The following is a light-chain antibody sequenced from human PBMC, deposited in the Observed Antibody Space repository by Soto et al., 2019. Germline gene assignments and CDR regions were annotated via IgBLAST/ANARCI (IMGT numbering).Light chain of an antibody. V-gene: IGKV3-15*01. CDR3: QQYSKWPIT. CDR1: QSVNSN. Sequence: EMVMTQSPAILSVSPGESATLSCRASQSVNSNYFAWYQQHTGQPHRLIIYGISTRATGITDRFSGSGSGTEFGLTISSLKSEDLAVYYCQQYSKWPITFGQGTRLEIK. J-gene: IGKJ5*01. CDR2: GIS.